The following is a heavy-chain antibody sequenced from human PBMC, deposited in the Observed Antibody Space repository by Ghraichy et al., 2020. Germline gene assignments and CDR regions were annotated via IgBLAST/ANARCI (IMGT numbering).Heavy chain of an antibody. J-gene: IGHJ4*02. CDR3: TTDVVAFADGDYRAFDY. CDR2: IKSKTDGGTT. Sequence: GGSLRLSCAASGFTFSNAWMSWVRQAPGKGLEWVGRIKSKTDGGTTDYAAPVKGRFTISRDDSKNTLYLQMNSLKTEDTAVYYCTTDVVAFADGDYRAFDYWGQGTLVTVSS. CDR1: GFTFSNAW. V-gene: IGHV3-15*01. D-gene: IGHD4-17*01.